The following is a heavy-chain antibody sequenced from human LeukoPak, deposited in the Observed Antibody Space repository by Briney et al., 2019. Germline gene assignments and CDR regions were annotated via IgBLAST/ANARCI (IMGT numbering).Heavy chain of an antibody. D-gene: IGHD3-22*01. CDR3: ARNYYDSSGYYYEIYYYYVDV. J-gene: IGHJ6*03. CDR2: ISSSGSTI. V-gene: IGHV3-11*01. Sequence: GGSLRLSCAASGFTFSDYYMSWIRQAPGKGLEWVPYISSSGSTIYYADSVKGRFTISRDNAKNSLYLQMNSLRAEDTAVYYCARNYYDSSGYYYEIYYYYVDVWGKGTTVTVSS. CDR1: GFTFSDYY.